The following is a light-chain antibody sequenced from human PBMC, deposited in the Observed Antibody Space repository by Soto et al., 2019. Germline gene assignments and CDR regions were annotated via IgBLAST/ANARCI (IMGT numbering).Light chain of an antibody. CDR3: QHYRLYSPWT. CDR1: QNINAW. CDR2: DAS. Sequence: DIHMTQSPSSLSVSVGDRVTITCRTSQNINAWLAWYQQRPGQAPKLLIYDASTVQSGVPSRFSGSGSGTEFTLTISSLQPDDSATYYCQHYRLYSPWTFGQGTQVEIK. J-gene: IGKJ1*01. V-gene: IGKV1-5*01.